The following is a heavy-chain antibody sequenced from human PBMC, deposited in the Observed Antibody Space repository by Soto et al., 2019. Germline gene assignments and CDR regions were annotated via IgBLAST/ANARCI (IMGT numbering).Heavy chain of an antibody. CDR3: ATLAVSVFDY. D-gene: IGHD2-8*01. J-gene: IGHJ4*02. CDR2: ISGSGDST. CDR1: GFTFSSYA. Sequence: GGSLRLSCAASGFTFSSYAMSWVRQAPGKGLEWVSSISGSGDSTYYADSVKGRFTISRDNSKNTLYLQMNSLSAEDTAVYYCATLAVSVFDYWGRGSLVTGTS. V-gene: IGHV3-23*01.